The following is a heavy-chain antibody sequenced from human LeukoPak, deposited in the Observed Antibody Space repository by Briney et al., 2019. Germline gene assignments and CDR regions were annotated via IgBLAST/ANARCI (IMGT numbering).Heavy chain of an antibody. CDR2: INPNSGGT. CDR1: GYTFTGYY. V-gene: IGHV1-2*02. D-gene: IGHD3-22*01. Sequence: GASVKVSCKASGYTFTGYYMHWVRQAPGQGLEWMGWINPNSGGTNYAQKFQGRVTMTRDTSISTAYMELSSLRSEDTAVYYCARGDYYDSSGYPYVPPYNWFDPWGQGTLVTVSS. CDR3: ARGDYYDSSGYPYVPPYNWFDP. J-gene: IGHJ5*02.